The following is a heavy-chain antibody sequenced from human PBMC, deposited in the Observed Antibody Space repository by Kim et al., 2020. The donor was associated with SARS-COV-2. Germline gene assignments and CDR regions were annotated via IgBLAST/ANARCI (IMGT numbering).Heavy chain of an antibody. D-gene: IGHD5-12*01. J-gene: IGHJ4*02. CDR2: IYHSGRA. Sequence: SETLSLTCAVSGVSITIDDYSWSWIRQPPGKGLEWIGYIYHSGRAFYNSSLKSRVAMSVDTSVDQFSLRLSSVTAADTAVYYCAGYRGYGHHDYWGQGMLVTVSS. V-gene: IGHV4-30-2*01. CDR1: GVSITIDDYS. CDR3: AGYRGYGHHDY.